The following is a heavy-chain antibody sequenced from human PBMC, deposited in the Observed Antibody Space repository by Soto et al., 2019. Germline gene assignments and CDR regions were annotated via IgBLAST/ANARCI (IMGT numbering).Heavy chain of an antibody. CDR2: ISKSDYT. Sequence: PGGSLRLSCTVSGFAFNNYGINWVRQAPGKGLEWVSSISKSDYTYYSDSVKGRFAISRDNAKSSVSLQMNTLRVEDTAVYYCARDVGLQHDTGYYDFWSAKNNWFDSWGQGTLVTVSS. V-gene: IGHV3-21*04. CDR1: GFAFNNYG. J-gene: IGHJ5*01. CDR3: ARDVGLQHDTGYYDFWSAKNNWFDS. D-gene: IGHD3-3*01.